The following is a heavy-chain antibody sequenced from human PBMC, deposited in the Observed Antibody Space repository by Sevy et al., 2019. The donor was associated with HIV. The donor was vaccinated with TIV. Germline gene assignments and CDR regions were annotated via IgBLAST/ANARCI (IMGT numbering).Heavy chain of an antibody. J-gene: IGHJ4*02. D-gene: IGHD1-7*01. V-gene: IGHV3-21*01. CDR3: ARTASSLELPNPFDY. CDR1: GFTFSSYT. CDR2: ITSGTSFI. Sequence: GESLKISCAASGFTFSSYTMNWVRQIPGKGLEWVSSITSGTSFIYYADSMKGRFIISRDNAKNSLYLQMNSLRAEDTAVYYCARTASSLELPNPFDYWGQGTLVTVSS.